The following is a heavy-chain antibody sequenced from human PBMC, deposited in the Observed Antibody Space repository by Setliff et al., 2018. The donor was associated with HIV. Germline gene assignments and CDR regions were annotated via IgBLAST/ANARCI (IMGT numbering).Heavy chain of an antibody. Sequence: GGSLRLSCAASGFTLSHYSMNWVRQAPGKGLEWVSIISGSGSYVNYADSVEGRFTISRDNSKNTLYLQMNSLRIEDTAVYYCARAASFCSGGNCYSGDYFDNWGQGTQVTVSS. CDR2: ISGSGSYV. V-gene: IGHV3-21*01. CDR1: GFTLSHYS. J-gene: IGHJ4*02. CDR3: ARAASFCSGGNCYSGDYFDN. D-gene: IGHD2-15*01.